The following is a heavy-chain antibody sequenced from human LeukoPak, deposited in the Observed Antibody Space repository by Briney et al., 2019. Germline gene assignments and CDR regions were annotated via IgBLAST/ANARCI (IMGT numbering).Heavy chain of an antibody. J-gene: IGHJ4*02. V-gene: IGHV3-21*04. CDR3: AKDNSGDGSGSSNTY. CDR1: GFTFSSYS. D-gene: IGHD3-10*01. Sequence: GGSMRLSCAASGFTFSSYSMNWVRQAPGKGLEWVSSIRSSRSYIYYADSGKGRFTISRDNSKHTLYLQMNRLRAEDTAVYYCAKDNSGDGSGSSNTYWGQGTLVTVSS. CDR2: IRSSRSYI.